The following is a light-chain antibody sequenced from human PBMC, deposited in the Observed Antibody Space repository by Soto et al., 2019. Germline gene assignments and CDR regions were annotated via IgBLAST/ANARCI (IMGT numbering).Light chain of an antibody. J-gene: IGLJ1*01. CDR1: SGHSSYI. V-gene: IGLV4-60*03. CDR2: LEGSGSY. Sequence: QAVVTQSSSASASLGSSVKLTCTLSSGHSSYIIAWHQQQPGKAPRYLMKLEGSGSYNKGSGVPDRFSGSSSGADRYLTISNLQSEDEADYYCETRDSNTRVFGTGTKVTVL. CDR3: ETRDSNTRV.